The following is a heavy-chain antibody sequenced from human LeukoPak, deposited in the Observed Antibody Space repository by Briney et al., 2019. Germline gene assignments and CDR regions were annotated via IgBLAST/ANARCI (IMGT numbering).Heavy chain of an antibody. D-gene: IGHD3-16*01. CDR2: ISNNGGYT. CDR3: ARNQQLGGHSYYYYGMDV. Sequence: PGGSLRLSCAASGFTFSSSAMSWVRQAPGKGLEWVSAISNNGGYTYYADSVKGRFTISRDNYKNTLYLQMNSLRADDTAIYYCARNQQLGGHSYYYYGMDVWGQGTTVTVSS. J-gene: IGHJ6*02. CDR1: GFTFSSSA. V-gene: IGHV3-23*01.